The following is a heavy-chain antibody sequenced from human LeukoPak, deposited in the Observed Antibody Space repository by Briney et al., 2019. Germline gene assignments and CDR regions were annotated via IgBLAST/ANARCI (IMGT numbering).Heavy chain of an antibody. V-gene: IGHV3-23*01. Sequence: GGSLRLSCAASGFTFSSYAMSWVRQAPGKGLEWVSAISGSGGSTYYADSVKGRFTISRDNSKNTLYLQMNSLRAEDTAVYYCARQDCSGGSCYVAFDIWGQGTMVTVSS. CDR3: ARQDCSGGSCYVAFDI. D-gene: IGHD2-15*01. CDR1: GFTFSSYA. J-gene: IGHJ3*02. CDR2: ISGSGGST.